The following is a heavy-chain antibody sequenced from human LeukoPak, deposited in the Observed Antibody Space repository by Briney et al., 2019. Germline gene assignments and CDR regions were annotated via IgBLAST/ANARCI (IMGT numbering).Heavy chain of an antibody. Sequence: PGGSLRLSCAASGFTFSSYGMSWVRQAPGKGLEWVSGVSGSGDSTYYADSVKGRFTISRDNAKNSLYLQMNSLRAEDTAVYYCARCPNAAFNWFDPWGQGTLVTVSS. J-gene: IGHJ5*02. CDR1: GFTFSSYG. D-gene: IGHD2-2*01. CDR3: ARCPNAAFNWFDP. V-gene: IGHV3-21*01. CDR2: VSGSGDST.